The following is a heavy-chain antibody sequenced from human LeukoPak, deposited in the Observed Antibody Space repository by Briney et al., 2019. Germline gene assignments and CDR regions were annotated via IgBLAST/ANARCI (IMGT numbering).Heavy chain of an antibody. V-gene: IGHV3-23*01. CDR3: AKTQAASGSTGFDY. Sequence: GGSLRLSCAASGFTFSTYAMTWVRQAPGKGLEWVSLTSGSGGSTYYADSVKGRFTISRDNSKNTLYVEMNSLRAEDTAVYYCAKTQAASGSTGFDYWGQGTLLTVSS. J-gene: IGHJ4*02. CDR2: TSGSGGST. D-gene: IGHD2-15*01. CDR1: GFTFSTYA.